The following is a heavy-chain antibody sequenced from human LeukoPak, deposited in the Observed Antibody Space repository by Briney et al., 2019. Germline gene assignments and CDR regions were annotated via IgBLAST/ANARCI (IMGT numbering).Heavy chain of an antibody. Sequence: HPGGSLRLSCVASGFTFDDYAMHWVRQAPGKGLEWVSAMSWNGDNIAYADSVKGRFTISRDNSKNTLYVQMNSLRDEGTAVYYCAKDRCRSTICNDFYYGMDVWGQGTTVTVSS. J-gene: IGHJ6*02. CDR3: AKDRCRSTICNDFYYGMDV. CDR2: MSWNGDNI. V-gene: IGHV3-9*01. CDR1: GFTFDDYA. D-gene: IGHD2-2*01.